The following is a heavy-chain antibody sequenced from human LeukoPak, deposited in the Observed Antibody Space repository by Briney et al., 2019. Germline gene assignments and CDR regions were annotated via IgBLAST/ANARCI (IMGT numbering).Heavy chain of an antibody. V-gene: IGHV3-13*01. CDR2: IGTAGDT. Sequence: PGGSLRLSCAASGFTFSSYDMHWVRQATGKGLEWVSAIGTAGDTYYPGSVKGRFTISREDAKNSLYLQMNSLRAGDTAVYYCTKDRRKFHIVVVVAATYGMDVWGQGTTVTVSS. J-gene: IGHJ6*02. D-gene: IGHD2-15*01. CDR1: GFTFSSYD. CDR3: TKDRRKFHIVVVVAATYGMDV.